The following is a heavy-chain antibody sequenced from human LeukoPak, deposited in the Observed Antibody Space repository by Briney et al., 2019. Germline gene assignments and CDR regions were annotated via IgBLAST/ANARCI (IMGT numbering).Heavy chain of an antibody. V-gene: IGHV4-34*01. CDR2: INHSGST. J-gene: IGHJ4*02. CDR3: ARNRIYGTYSFAINKGYYFDY. D-gene: IGHD4-17*01. CDR1: GGSISSYY. Sequence: SETLSLTCTVSGGSISSYYWSWIRQPPGKGLEWIGEINHSGSTNYNPSLKSRVTISVDTSKNQFSLKLSSVTAADTAVYYCARNRIYGTYSFAINKGYYFDYWGQGTLVTVSS.